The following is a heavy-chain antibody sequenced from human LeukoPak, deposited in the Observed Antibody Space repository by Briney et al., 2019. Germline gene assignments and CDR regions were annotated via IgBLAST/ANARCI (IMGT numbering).Heavy chain of an antibody. D-gene: IGHD3-10*01. CDR2: IKLDGTEK. CDR1: GFMFSTYW. CDR3: ARGLLYYGSGSDHFYYGMDV. V-gene: IGHV3-7*01. J-gene: IGHJ6*02. Sequence: GGSLRLSCAASGFMFSTYWLSWVRQAPGKGLEWVANIKLDGTEKYYVDSVKGRFTISRDDAKNSLYLQMNSLRVEDTAIYYRARGLLYYGSGSDHFYYGMDVWGQGTTVTVS.